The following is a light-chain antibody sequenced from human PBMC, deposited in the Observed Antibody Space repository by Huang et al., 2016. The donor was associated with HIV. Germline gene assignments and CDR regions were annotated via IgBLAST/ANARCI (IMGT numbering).Light chain of an antibody. CDR1: QSVSSN. CDR3: HQYNDWLIT. V-gene: IGKV3-15*01. CDR2: GAS. Sequence: EIVMTQSPATLSVSPVGRATLSCRASQSVSSNLAWYQQKPGQAPRLLIYGASTRATGVPARFRGSGSGTEFTLTISDPQSEDFAVYFCHQYNDWLITFGPGTKVDIK. J-gene: IGKJ3*01.